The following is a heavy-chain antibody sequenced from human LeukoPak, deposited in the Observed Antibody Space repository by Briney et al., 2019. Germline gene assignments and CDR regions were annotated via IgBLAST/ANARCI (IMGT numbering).Heavy chain of an antibody. CDR1: GYALTELS. V-gene: IGHV1-24*01. CDR2: FDPEDGET. D-gene: IGHD1-1*01. CDR3: ATGNWNDPSRPFDY. J-gene: IGHJ4*01. Sequence: ASVKVSCKVSGYALTELSMRWVRQAPGKGLEWMGDFDPEDGETIYSQKFQGRVTMTEDTSTDTACMELSSLRSEDTAVYYCATGNWNDPSRPFDYWGHGTLVTVSS.